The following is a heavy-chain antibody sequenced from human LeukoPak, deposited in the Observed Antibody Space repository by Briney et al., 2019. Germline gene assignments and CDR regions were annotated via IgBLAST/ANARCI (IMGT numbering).Heavy chain of an antibody. CDR2: INHSGST. V-gene: IGHV4-34*01. Sequence: PSETLSLTCTVSGGSISSGYYWSWIRQPPGKGLEWIGEINHSGSTNYNPPLKSRVTISVDTSKNQFSLKLSSVTAADTAVYYCARGLRRLQFVVVPAAIGPGNWFDPWGQGTLVTVSS. CDR3: ARGLRRLQFVVVPAAIGPGNWFDP. CDR1: GGSISSGYY. D-gene: IGHD2-2*01. J-gene: IGHJ5*02.